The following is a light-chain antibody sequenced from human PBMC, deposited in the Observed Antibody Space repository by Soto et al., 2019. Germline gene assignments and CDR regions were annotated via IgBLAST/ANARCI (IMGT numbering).Light chain of an antibody. CDR1: QSVSTY. CDR2: DAS. CDR3: QQRSNWPLT. J-gene: IGKJ4*01. Sequence: EILLTQSPATLSLSPGERATLSCRAGQSVSTYLAWYQQKPGQAPRLLIYDASNRATGIPARFSGSGSGTDFTLTISSLQPEDFAVYYCQQRSNWPLTFGGGTKVDIK. V-gene: IGKV3-11*01.